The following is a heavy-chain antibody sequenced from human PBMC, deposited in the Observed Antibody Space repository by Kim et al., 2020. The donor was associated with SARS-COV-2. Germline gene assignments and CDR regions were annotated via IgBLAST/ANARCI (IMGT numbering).Heavy chain of an antibody. J-gene: IGHJ3*02. CDR2: RNK. Sequence: RNKDYANTVKGRITNARDNSKNTLYMQMNSLRAEDTAVYYCAREVGAFDIWGQGTMVTVSS. V-gene: IGHV3-30*01. CDR3: AREVGAFDI.